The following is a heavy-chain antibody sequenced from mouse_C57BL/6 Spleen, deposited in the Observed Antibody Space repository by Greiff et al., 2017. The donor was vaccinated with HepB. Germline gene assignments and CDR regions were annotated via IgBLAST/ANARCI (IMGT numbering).Heavy chain of an antibody. V-gene: IGHV1-18*01. CDR3: ARTAYDYDEDWYCDV. J-gene: IGHJ1*03. D-gene: IGHD2-4*01. CDR2: INPNNGGT. CDR1: GYTFTDYN. Sequence: EVQLQQSGPELVKPGASVKIPCKASGYTFTDYNMDWVKQSHGKSLEWIGDINPNNGGTIYNQKFKGKATLTVDKSSSTAYMELRSLTSEDTAVYYGARTAYDYDEDWYCDVWGTGTTVTVSS.